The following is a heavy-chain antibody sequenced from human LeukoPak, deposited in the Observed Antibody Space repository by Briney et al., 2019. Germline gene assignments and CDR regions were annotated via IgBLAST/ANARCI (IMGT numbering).Heavy chain of an antibody. CDR2: IYYSGRT. J-gene: IGHJ6*02. Sequence: SETLSLTCTVSGGSISNYYWSWIRQPSGKGLEWIGYIYYSGRTSYNPSLKSRVAISVDTSNNQFSLKLTSVTAADTAVYYCARRSFSFYGMDVWGQGTTVTVSS. CDR1: GGSISNYY. D-gene: IGHD2-15*01. V-gene: IGHV4-59*08. CDR3: ARRSFSFYGMDV.